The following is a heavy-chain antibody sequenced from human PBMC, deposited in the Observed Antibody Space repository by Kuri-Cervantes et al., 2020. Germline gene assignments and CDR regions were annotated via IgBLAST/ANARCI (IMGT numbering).Heavy chain of an antibody. D-gene: IGHD3-10*01. Sequence: ASVKVSCKASDYSLSNYGVSWVRQAPGAGLEWMGWVSPFNGNTNYAQKFQGRVTLTTDTSTSTVYMELRSLRSEDTAVYYCARNKVLGGMGYYYYYMDVWGKGTTVTVSS. CDR1: DYSLSNYG. J-gene: IGHJ6*03. V-gene: IGHV1-18*01. CDR2: VSPFNGNT. CDR3: ARNKVLGGMGYYYYYMDV.